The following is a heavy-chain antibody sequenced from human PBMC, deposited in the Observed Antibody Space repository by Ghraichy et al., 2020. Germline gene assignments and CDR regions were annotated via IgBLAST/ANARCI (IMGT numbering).Heavy chain of an antibody. J-gene: IGHJ6*02. Sequence: LSLTCAASGFTFSSYWMHWVRQAPGKGLVWVSRINSDGSSTSYADSVKGRFTISRDNAKNTLYLQMNSLRAEDTAVYYCARDDHDEHMDVWGQGTTVTVSS. CDR2: INSDGSST. CDR1: GFTFSSYW. V-gene: IGHV3-74*01. CDR3: ARDDHDEHMDV. D-gene: IGHD1-14*01.